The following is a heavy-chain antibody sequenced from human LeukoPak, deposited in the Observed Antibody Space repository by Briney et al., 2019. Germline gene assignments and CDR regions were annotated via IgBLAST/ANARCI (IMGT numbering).Heavy chain of an antibody. CDR1: GGSISSYY. CDR2: IYYSGST. J-gene: IGHJ4*02. Sequence: TSETLSLTCTVSGGSISSYYWSWIRQPPGKGLEWIGYIYYSGSTNYNPSLKSRVTMSVDTSKNQFSLKLSSVTAADTAVYYCARDLDYSNYFDYWGQGTLVTVSS. CDR3: ARDLDYSNYFDY. V-gene: IGHV4-59*12. D-gene: IGHD3-10*01.